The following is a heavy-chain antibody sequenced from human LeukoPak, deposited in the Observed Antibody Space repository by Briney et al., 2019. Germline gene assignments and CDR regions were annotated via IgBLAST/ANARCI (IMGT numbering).Heavy chain of an antibody. V-gene: IGHV4-30-4*01. CDR3: ARGPDSSGYYYFDY. CDR1: GGSISSGDYY. Sequence: SETLSLTCTVSGGSISSGDYYWSWIRQPPGKGLEWIGYIYHSGSTHFNPSLKSRVTISVDTSKNQFSLKLSSVTAADTAVYFCARGPDSSGYYYFDYWGQGTLVTVSS. J-gene: IGHJ4*02. CDR2: IYHSGST. D-gene: IGHD3-22*01.